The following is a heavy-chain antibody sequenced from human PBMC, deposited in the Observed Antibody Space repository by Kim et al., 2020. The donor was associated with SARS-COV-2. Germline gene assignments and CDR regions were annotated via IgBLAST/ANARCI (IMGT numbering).Heavy chain of an antibody. Sequence: GGSLRLSCAASGFTFSSYGMHWVRQAPGKGLEWVAVIWYDGSNKYYADSVKGRFTISRDNSKNTLYLQMNSLRAEDTAVYYCERGEMTYYNDSSGTTRKHYFHYYGMDVWARGTTVTVSS. CDR3: ERGEMTYYNDSSGTTRKHYFHYYGMDV. CDR1: GFTFSSYG. J-gene: IGHJ6*02. D-gene: IGHD3-22*01. CDR2: IWYDGSNK. V-gene: IGHV3-33*01.